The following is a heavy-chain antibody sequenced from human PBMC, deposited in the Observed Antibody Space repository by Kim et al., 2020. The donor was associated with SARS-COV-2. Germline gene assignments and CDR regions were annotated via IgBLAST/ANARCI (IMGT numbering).Heavy chain of an antibody. CDR1: GFTFSSYS. V-gene: IGHV3-48*02. CDR3: ARSAYYYDSSGYWARGDFDY. Sequence: GGSLRLSCAASGFTFSSYSMNWVRQAPGKGLEWVSYISSSSSTIYYADSVKGRFTISRDNAKNSLYLQMNSLRDEDTAVYYCARSAYYYDSSGYWARGDFDYWGQGTLVTVSS. D-gene: IGHD3-22*01. CDR2: ISSSSSTI. J-gene: IGHJ4*02.